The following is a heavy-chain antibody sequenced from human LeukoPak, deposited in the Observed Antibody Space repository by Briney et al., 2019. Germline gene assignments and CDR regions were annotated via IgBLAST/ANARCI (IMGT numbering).Heavy chain of an antibody. D-gene: IGHD7-27*01. CDR1: GFTFSGYA. V-gene: IGHV3-30-3*01. Sequence: GGSLRLSCAASGFTFSGYAMHWVRQAPGKGLEWVAFISYDGTNKYCADSVKGRFTISRDNSKNTLYLQMNSLRAEDTALYYCAREILTGYAFDIWGQGTMVTVSS. J-gene: IGHJ3*02. CDR3: AREILTGYAFDI. CDR2: ISYDGTNK.